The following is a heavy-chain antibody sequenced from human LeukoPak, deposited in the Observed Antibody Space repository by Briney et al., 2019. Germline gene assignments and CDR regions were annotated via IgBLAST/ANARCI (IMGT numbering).Heavy chain of an antibody. Sequence: PGGSLRLSCAASGFTFSSYWMHWVRQAPGKGLVWVSRINSDGSSTRYVDSVKGRFTISRDNAKNTLYLQMNSLRAEDTAVYFCARGRIPVVPHFDDWGQGTLVTVSS. CDR3: ARGRIPVVPHFDD. V-gene: IGHV3-74*01. D-gene: IGHD2-21*01. CDR1: GFTFSSYW. CDR2: INSDGSST. J-gene: IGHJ4*02.